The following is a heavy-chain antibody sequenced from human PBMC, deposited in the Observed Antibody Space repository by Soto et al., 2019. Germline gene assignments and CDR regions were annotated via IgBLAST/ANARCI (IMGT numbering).Heavy chain of an antibody. V-gene: IGHV5-10-1*01. Sequence: PGESLKISCKGSGYSFTSYWISWVRQMPGKGLEWMGRIDPSDSYTSYSPSFQGHVTISADKSISTAYLQWSSLKASDTAMYYCARHFSGSHRADAFDIWGQEKVVTVSS. CDR1: GYSFTSYW. J-gene: IGHJ3*02. CDR3: ARHFSGSHRADAFDI. CDR2: IDPSDSYT. D-gene: IGHD5-12*01.